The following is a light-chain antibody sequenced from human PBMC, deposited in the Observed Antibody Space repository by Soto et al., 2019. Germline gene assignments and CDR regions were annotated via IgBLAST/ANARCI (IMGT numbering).Light chain of an antibody. CDR1: QGVSSTY. V-gene: IGKV3-20*01. Sequence: EIVLTQSPGTLSWSPGERATLSCRASQGVSSTYLAWYQQKPGQAPRLLIYGASVRATGIPDRFSGSGSGTDFTLTISRLEPEDFAVYYCQQFGGSSRTCGRGTKVEIK. CDR2: GAS. J-gene: IGKJ1*01. CDR3: QQFGGSSRT.